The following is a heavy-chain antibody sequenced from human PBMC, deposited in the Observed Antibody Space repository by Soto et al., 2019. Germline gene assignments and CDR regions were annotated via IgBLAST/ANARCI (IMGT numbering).Heavy chain of an antibody. CDR3: ARNSATYYDFWCGYYSVPTGANDAFDI. V-gene: IGHV1-69*13. J-gene: IGHJ3*02. D-gene: IGHD3-3*01. CDR2: IIPIFGTA. Sequence: SVKVSCKASGYTFTSYGISWVRQAPGQGLEWMGWIIPIFGTANYAQKFQGRVTITADESTGTAYMELSSLRSEDTAVYYCARNSATYYDFWCGYYSVPTGANDAFDIWGQGTMVTVS. CDR1: GYTFTSYG.